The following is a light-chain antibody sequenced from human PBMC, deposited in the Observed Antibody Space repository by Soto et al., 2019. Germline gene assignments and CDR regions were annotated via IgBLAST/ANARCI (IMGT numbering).Light chain of an antibody. CDR3: QSYDISLTGVV. CDR1: SSNIGAAYD. CDR2: ANS. J-gene: IGLJ2*01. Sequence: QSVLTQPPSVSGAQGQRVTISCTGSSSNIGAAYDVPWYQHLPGTAPKLLIYANSNRPSGVPDRFSGSKSDTSASLAITGLQAEDEADYYCQSYDISLTGVVFGGGTKLTVL. V-gene: IGLV1-40*01.